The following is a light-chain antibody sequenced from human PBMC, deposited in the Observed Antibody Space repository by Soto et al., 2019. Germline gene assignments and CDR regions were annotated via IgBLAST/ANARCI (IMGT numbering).Light chain of an antibody. Sequence: DLLMTQSSSPLSASVGDRVTITCRASQGISSYLAWYQQKPGKAPKLLIYAASTLQYGVPSRFSGSGSGTEFTLTISSLQPEDFATYYCQQGNSYPRAFGQGTKVDIK. CDR1: QGISSY. CDR2: AAS. J-gene: IGKJ1*01. V-gene: IGKV1-9*01. CDR3: QQGNSYPRA.